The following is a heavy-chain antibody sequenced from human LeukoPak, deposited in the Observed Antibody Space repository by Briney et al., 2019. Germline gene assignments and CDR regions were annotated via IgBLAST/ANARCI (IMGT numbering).Heavy chain of an antibody. J-gene: IGHJ4*02. CDR1: RFTFSSYG. CDR3: AKDRRVYGDWGTLDY. Sequence: PGRSLRLSCAASRFTFSSYGMHWVRQAPGKGLEWVAVISYDGSNKYYADSVKGRFTISRDNSKNTLYLQMNSLRAEDTAVYYCAKDRRVYGDWGTLDYWGQGTLVTVSS. D-gene: IGHD4-17*01. CDR2: ISYDGSNK. V-gene: IGHV3-30*18.